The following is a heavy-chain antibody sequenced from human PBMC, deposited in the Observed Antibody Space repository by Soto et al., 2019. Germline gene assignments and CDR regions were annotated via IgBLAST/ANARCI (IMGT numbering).Heavy chain of an antibody. V-gene: IGHV3-30*03. Sequence: QVQLVESGGGVVQPGRSLRLSCAASGFPFTTYGMHWVREGPGKGLDWVGAISYDGSNKFYADSVKGRITISRDNSKNPLYLQMNSLSAEDTALYYCVGGHYYFDYRGQGTMVIVS. CDR2: ISYDGSNK. CDR3: VGGHYYFDY. J-gene: IGHJ4*02. D-gene: IGHD3-10*01. CDR1: GFPFTTYG.